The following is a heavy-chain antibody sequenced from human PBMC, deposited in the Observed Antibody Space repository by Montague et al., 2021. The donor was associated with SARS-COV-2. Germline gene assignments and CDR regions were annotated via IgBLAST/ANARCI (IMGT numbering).Heavy chain of an antibody. Sequence: SETLSLTCTVSGGSITGFSWSWVRQPAGKGLEWIGRVTTSGTTNYRPSLRSRVTMFVDTSKNQFSLNLNSVTAADTAIYYCARTPTRPLSLDSWGQGTLVTVSS. D-gene: IGHD6-6*01. CDR1: GGSITGFS. J-gene: IGHJ4*02. CDR3: ARTPTRPLSLDS. V-gene: IGHV4-4*07. CDR2: VTTSGTT.